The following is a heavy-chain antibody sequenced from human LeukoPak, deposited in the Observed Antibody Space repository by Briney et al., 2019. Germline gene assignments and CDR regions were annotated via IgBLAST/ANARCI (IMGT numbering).Heavy chain of an antibody. V-gene: IGHV3-33*03. CDR2: IWYDGSNK. J-gene: IGHJ4*02. Sequence: GGSLRLSCAASGFTFSSYGMHWVRQAPGKGLEWVAVIWYDGSNKYYADSVKGRFTISKDNSNNTLYLQMNSLRADDTAVYYCAKGDWGDYWGQGTLVTVSS. CDR3: AKGDWGDY. D-gene: IGHD7-27*01. CDR1: GFTFSSYG.